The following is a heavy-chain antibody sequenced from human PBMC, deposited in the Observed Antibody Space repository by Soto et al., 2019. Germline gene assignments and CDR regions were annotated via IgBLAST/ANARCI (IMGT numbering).Heavy chain of an antibody. CDR2: INSDGTST. CDR3: GRGIQHRYGMDV. V-gene: IGHV3-74*01. CDR1: GFTFSNHW. J-gene: IGHJ6*02. Sequence: EVQLVESGGGLVQPGGSLRLSCAAAGFTFSNHWMHWVRQAPGKGLVWVSRINSDGTSTFYADSVKGRFTISRDNAKNTVYLQLNSLRGEDTAVYYCGRGIQHRYGMDVWGQGTTVTVSS. D-gene: IGHD5-18*01.